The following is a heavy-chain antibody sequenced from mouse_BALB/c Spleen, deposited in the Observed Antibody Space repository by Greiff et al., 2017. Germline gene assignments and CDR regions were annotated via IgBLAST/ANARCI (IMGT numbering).Heavy chain of an antibody. J-gene: IGHJ4*01. CDR2: IDPANGNT. CDR1: GFNIKDTY. D-gene: IGHD2-2*01. CDR3: ARWDGYDEGYAMDD. V-gene: IGHV14-3*02. Sequence: EVKLQESGAELVKPGASVKLSCTASGFNIKDTYMHWVKQRPEQGLEWIGRIDPANGNTKYDPKFQGKATITADTSSNTAYLQLSSLTSEDTAVYYCARWDGYDEGYAMDDWGQGTSVTVSS.